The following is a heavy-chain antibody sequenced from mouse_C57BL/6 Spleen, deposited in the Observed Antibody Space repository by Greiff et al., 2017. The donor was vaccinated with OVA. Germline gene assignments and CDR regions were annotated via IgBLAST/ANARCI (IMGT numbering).Heavy chain of an antibody. D-gene: IGHD2-10*02. J-gene: IGHJ2*01. CDR2: INPNNGGT. CDR1: GYTFTDYN. CDR3: ARRSMYGNFFDY. Sequence: EVQLQQSGPELVKPGASVKIPCKASGYTFTDYNMDWVKQSHGKSLEWIGDINPNNGGTIYNQKFKGKATLTVDKSSSTAYMELRSLTSEDTAVYYCARRSMYGNFFDYWGQGTTLTVSS. V-gene: IGHV1-18*01.